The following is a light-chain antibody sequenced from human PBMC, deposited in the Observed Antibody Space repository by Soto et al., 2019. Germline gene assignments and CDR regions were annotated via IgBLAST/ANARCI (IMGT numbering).Light chain of an antibody. J-gene: IGKJ2*01. V-gene: IGKV3-20*01. CDR1: QSVASNY. CDR3: QQYGISPPYT. Sequence: EIVLTQSPGTLSLSAGERATLSCRASQSVASNYLAWYQQKPGQTPRLLIYGASSRATGIPDRFSGSGSGTDFTLTISSLEPEDFAVYYCQQYGISPPYTFGQGPKLEI. CDR2: GAS.